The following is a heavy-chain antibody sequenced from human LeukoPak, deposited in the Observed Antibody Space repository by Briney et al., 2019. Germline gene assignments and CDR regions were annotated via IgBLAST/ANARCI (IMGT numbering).Heavy chain of an antibody. CDR3: AINWFHDY. D-gene: IGHD1-20*01. V-gene: IGHV3-7*01. J-gene: IGHJ4*02. CDR2: IKQDGSER. Sequence: PGESLRLSCAASGFTFSTYWMNWVRQAPGKGLEWVANIKQDGSERYYVDSVKGRFTISRDNAKNSLYLQMNSLRAEDTAIYYCAINWFHDYWGQGTLVTVSS. CDR1: GFTFSTYW.